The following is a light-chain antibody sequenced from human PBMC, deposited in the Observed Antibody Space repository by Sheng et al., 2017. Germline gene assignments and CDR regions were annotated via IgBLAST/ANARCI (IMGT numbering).Light chain of an antibody. CDR2: WAS. CDR3: QQCFSTPLT. J-gene: IGKJ4*01. V-gene: IGKV4-1*01. CDR1: QNLFDRSNDRNC. Sequence: DIVMTQSPDSLAVPLGERATINCVSSQNLFDRSNDRNCLVWYQQKAGQPPKLLFYWASTREAGVPDRISASGSGTHFTLTISSLQAEDVAVYFCQQCFSTPLTFGGGTKVEIK.